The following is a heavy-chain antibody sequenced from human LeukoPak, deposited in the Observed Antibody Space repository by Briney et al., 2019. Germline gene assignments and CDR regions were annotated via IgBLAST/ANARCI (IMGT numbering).Heavy chain of an antibody. J-gene: IGHJ6*02. Sequence: GRSLRLSCTASGFTFGDYAMSWVRQAPGKGLEWVGFIRSKAYGGTTEYAASVKGRFTISRDDSKSIAYLQMNSRKTEDTAVYYCTRDRIVVVAATHYYYYYGMDVWGQGTTVTVSS. CDR1: GFTFGDYA. V-gene: IGHV3-49*04. CDR2: IRSKAYGGTT. D-gene: IGHD2-15*01. CDR3: TRDRIVVVAATHYYYYYGMDV.